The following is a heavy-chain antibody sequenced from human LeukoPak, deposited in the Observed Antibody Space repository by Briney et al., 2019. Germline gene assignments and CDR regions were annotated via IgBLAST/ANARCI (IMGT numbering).Heavy chain of an antibody. Sequence: PSETLSLTCAVYGGSFSGYYWSWIRQPPGKGLEWIGKINHSGSTNYNPSLKSRVTISVDTSKNQFSLKLSSVTAADTAVYYCARGAPFYARMSGGWFDPWGQGTLVTVSS. CDR1: GGSFSGYY. J-gene: IGHJ5*02. D-gene: IGHD6-25*01. CDR3: ARGAPFYARMSGGWFDP. CDR2: INHSGST. V-gene: IGHV4-34*01.